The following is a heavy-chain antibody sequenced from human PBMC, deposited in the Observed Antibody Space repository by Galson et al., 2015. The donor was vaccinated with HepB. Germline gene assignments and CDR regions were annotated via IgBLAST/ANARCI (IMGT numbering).Heavy chain of an antibody. CDR2: ISYDGSNK. CDR3: AKVGSSGWYRSDYWYFDL. Sequence: SLRLSCAASGFTFSSYGMHWVRQAPGKGLEWVAVISYDGSNKYYADSVKGRFTISRDNSKNTLYLQMNSLRAEDTAVYYCAKVGSSGWYRSDYWYFDLWGRGTLVTVSS. D-gene: IGHD6-19*01. J-gene: IGHJ2*01. V-gene: IGHV3-30*18. CDR1: GFTFSSYG.